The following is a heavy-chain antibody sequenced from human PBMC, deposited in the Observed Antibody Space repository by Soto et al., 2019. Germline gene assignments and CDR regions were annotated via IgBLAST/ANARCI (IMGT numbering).Heavy chain of an antibody. CDR2: LFSGASS. Sequence: RRLSCAASGFTFSSGYMAWVRQAPGKGLEWISVLFSGASSYYADSVKGRFTISRDNSKNTLSLEMSSLRVEDTAVYFCARDTYSSGWYDSWGQGTLVTVSS. V-gene: IGHV3-53*05. J-gene: IGHJ5*01. D-gene: IGHD6-19*01. CDR3: ARDTYSSGWYDS. CDR1: GFTFSSGY.